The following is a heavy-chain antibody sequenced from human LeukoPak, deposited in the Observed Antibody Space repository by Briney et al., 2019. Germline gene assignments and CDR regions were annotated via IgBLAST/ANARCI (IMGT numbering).Heavy chain of an antibody. CDR1: GFTFSSYS. V-gene: IGHV3-21*01. CDR2: ISSSSSYI. Sequence: GGSLRLSCAASGFTFSSYSMNWARQAPGKGLEWVSSISSSSSYIYYADSVKGRFTISRDNAKNSLYLQMNSLRAEDTAVYYCAGRDGYNSPEYYFDYWGQGTLVTVSS. CDR3: AGRDGYNSPEYYFDY. J-gene: IGHJ4*02. D-gene: IGHD5-24*01.